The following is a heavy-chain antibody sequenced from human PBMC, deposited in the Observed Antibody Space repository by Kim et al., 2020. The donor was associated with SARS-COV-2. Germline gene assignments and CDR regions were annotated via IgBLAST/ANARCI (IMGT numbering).Heavy chain of an antibody. Sequence: SETLSLTCTVSGDSINRTSVYWGWIRQPPGKGLEWIGSIFYTGSANYNPSLRSRVTISLDTSKNQFSLKMNSVTAADTAMYFCARHFGHAWYYIVYGGPGNVVTVSS. J-gene: IGHJ4*02. D-gene: IGHD3-10*01. CDR3: ARHFGHAWYYIVY. CDR1: GDSINRTSVY. V-gene: IGHV4-39*01. CDR2: IFYTGSA.